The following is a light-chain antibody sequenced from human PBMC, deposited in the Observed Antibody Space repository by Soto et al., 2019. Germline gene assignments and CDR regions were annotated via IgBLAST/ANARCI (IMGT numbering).Light chain of an antibody. J-gene: IGKJ4*01. Sequence: DIQMTQSPSTLSASVGDRVTITCRASRSISNWLAWYPQRPGIAPKLLIFDASILQSGVPSRFSGSGSGTDFTLTISSLQPEDFATYYCQQANSFPRTFGGGTKVDIK. CDR1: RSISNW. CDR2: DAS. V-gene: IGKV1-12*01. CDR3: QQANSFPRT.